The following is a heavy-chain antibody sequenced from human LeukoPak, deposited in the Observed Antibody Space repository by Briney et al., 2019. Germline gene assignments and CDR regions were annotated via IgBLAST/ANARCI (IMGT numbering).Heavy chain of an antibody. CDR2: MSPNSGNT. J-gene: IGHJ4*02. CDR1: GYTFTTYE. V-gene: IGHV1-8*03. D-gene: IGHD3-16*01. Sequence: ASVKVSCKASGYTFTTYEIYWVRQATGQGLEWVGWMSPNSGNTVYAQKFQGRVTITRNISISTVYLELSGLRSEDTAVYYCSRNFGGLGYWGQGTLVTVSS. CDR3: SRNFGGLGY.